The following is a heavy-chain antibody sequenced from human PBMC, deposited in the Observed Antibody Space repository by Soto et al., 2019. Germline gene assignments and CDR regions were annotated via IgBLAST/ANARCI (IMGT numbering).Heavy chain of an antibody. D-gene: IGHD2-15*01. CDR3: ARELGVVVAATFDY. CDR1: GFTFSSYS. J-gene: IGHJ4*02. Sequence: PGGSLRLSCAASGFTFSSYSMHWVRQAPGKGLEWVAVISYDGSNKYYADSVKGRFTIFRDNSKNTLYLQMNSLRAEDTAVYYCARELGVVVAATFDYWGQGTLVTVSS. V-gene: IGHV3-30-3*01. CDR2: ISYDGSNK.